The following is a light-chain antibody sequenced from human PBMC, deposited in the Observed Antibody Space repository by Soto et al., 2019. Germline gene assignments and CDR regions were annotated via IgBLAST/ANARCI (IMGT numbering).Light chain of an antibody. V-gene: IGLV2-23*01. CDR2: EGS. CDR3: CSYAGSSTS. CDR1: SSDVGSYNL. J-gene: IGLJ1*01. Sequence: QSVLTQPASVXESPGRSITISCTGTSSDVGSYNLVSWYQQHPGKAPKLMIYEGSKRPSGVSNRFSGSKSGKTAYLTISGLQAEDEADYYCCSYAGSSTSFGTGTKVTVL.